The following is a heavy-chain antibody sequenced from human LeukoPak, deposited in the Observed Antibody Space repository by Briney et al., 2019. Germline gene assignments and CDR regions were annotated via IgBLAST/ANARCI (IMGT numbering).Heavy chain of an antibody. J-gene: IGHJ4*02. V-gene: IGHV4-59*01. CDR1: GGSISSYY. CDR2: IYYSGCT. CDR3: ARDPGYCSGGSCYPLYYFDY. Sequence: SETLSLTCTVSGGSISSYYWSWIRQPPGKGLEWIGYIYYSGCTNYNPSLKSRVTISVDTSKNQFSLKLSSVTAADTAVYYCARDPGYCSGGSCYPLYYFDYWGQGTLVTVSS. D-gene: IGHD2-15*01.